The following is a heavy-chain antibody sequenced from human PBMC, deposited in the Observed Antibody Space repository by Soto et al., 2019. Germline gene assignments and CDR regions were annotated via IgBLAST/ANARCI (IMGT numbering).Heavy chain of an antibody. CDR1: GYSISSGYY. CDR3: ARVFLEWLLDFSNWFDP. Sequence: NPSETLSLTRAVSGYSISSGYYWGWIRQPPGKGLEWIGSIYHSGSTYYNPPLKSRVTISVDTSKNQFSLKLSSVTAADTAVYYCARVFLEWLLDFSNWFDPWGQGTLVTVSS. D-gene: IGHD3-3*01. J-gene: IGHJ5*02. CDR2: IYHSGST. V-gene: IGHV4-38-2*01.